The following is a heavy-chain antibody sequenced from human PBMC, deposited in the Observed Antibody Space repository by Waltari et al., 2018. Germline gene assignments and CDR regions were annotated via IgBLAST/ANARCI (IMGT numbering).Heavy chain of an antibody. J-gene: IGHJ4*02. D-gene: IGHD2-8*01. V-gene: IGHV3-23*01. CDR1: GFNFGSYS. CDR3: ATWMVSHFDY. CDR2: IDGPTTNT. Sequence: EVQLLESGGGLVQPGESLRLSCVASGFNFGSYSMSWVRQAPGKGMEWVSTIDGPTTNTHYADSVEGRLTISRDKSKNTLYLHMNSLRADDTAIYYCATWMVSHFDYWGQGTLVTASP.